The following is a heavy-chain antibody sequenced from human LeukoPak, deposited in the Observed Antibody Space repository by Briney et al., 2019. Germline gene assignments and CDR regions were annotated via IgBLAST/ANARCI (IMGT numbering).Heavy chain of an antibody. CDR1: GYTFTSYG. Sequence: ASVKVSCKASGYTFTSYGISWVRQAPGQGLEWMGWISAYNGNTNYAQKLLGRVTMTTDTSTSTAYMELRSLRSDDTTVYYCARVPYYDNPDYWGQGTLVTVSS. V-gene: IGHV1-18*01. CDR3: ARVPYYDNPDY. J-gene: IGHJ4*02. D-gene: IGHD3-22*01. CDR2: ISAYNGNT.